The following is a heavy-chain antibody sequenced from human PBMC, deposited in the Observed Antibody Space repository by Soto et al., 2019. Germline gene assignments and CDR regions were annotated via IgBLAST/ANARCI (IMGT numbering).Heavy chain of an antibody. V-gene: IGHV3-74*01. D-gene: IGHD5-12*01. CDR1: GFTFSSYW. Sequence: GGSLRLSCSASGFTFSSYWMHWVRQAPGKGLVWVSRINSDGSSTSYADSVKGRFTISRDNAKNTLYLQMNSLRAEDTAVYYCARDRGYSGYDFDAFDIWGQGTMVTVSS. CDR2: INSDGSST. J-gene: IGHJ3*02. CDR3: ARDRGYSGYDFDAFDI.